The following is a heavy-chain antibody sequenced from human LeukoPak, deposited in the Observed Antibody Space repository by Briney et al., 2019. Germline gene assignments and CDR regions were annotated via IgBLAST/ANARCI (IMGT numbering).Heavy chain of an antibody. CDR2: ISGDGGDT. CDR1: AFAFDDYV. J-gene: IGHJ4*02. D-gene: IGHD3-10*01. CDR3: AKDIGWGLPYYFDS. Sequence: PGGSLRLSCAASAFAFDDYVMHWVRQVPGKGLEWVSLISGDGGDTYYADSVRGRFTIARDNSKNSLYLQMNSLRSEDSALYYCAKDIGWGLPYYFDSWGQGTLVTVSS. V-gene: IGHV3-43*02.